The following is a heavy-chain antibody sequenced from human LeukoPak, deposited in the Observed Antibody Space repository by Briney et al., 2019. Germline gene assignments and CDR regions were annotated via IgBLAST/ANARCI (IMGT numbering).Heavy chain of an antibody. CDR1: GYSFSDYY. V-gene: IGHV1-2*02. J-gene: IGHJ4*02. CDR3: ARVYFPPERWNDVQIDF. CDR2: INPNDGTT. Sequence: GASVKVSCKASGYSFSDYYLHWVRQAPGQGLEWMGWINPNDGTTDYAQTFQGRVTMTRDTSSSTAYMGLSRLRSEDTAVYYCARVYFPPERWNDVQIDFWGQGTLVTVSS. D-gene: IGHD1-1*01.